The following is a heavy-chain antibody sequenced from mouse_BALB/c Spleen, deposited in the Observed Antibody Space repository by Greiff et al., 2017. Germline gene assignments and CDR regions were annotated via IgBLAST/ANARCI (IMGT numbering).Heavy chain of an antibody. CDR2: ISSGGSYT. V-gene: IGHV5-9-3*01. CDR3: ARHVQDYDEGYYAMDY. CDR1: GFTFSSYA. Sequence: EVMLVESGGGLVKPGGSLKLSCAASGFTFSSYAMSWVRQTPEKRLEWVATISSGGSYTYYPDSVKGRFTISRDNAKNTLYLQMSSLRSEDTAMYYCARHVQDYDEGYYAMDYWGQGTSVTVSS. J-gene: IGHJ4*01. D-gene: IGHD2-4*01.